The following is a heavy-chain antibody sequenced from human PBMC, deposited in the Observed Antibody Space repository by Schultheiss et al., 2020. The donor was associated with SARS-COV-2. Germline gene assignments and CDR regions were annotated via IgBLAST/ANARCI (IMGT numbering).Heavy chain of an antibody. CDR1: GYSFTSYW. V-gene: IGHV5-10-1*01. CDR2: IDPSDSYT. D-gene: IGHD5-18*01. Sequence: VESLKISCKGSGYSFTSYWISWVRQMPGKGLEWMGRIDPSDSYTNYSPSFQGHVTISADKSISTAYLQWSSLKASDTAMYYCARTAQAEVSYGMDVWGQGTTVTVFS. CDR3: ARTAQAEVSYGMDV. J-gene: IGHJ6*02.